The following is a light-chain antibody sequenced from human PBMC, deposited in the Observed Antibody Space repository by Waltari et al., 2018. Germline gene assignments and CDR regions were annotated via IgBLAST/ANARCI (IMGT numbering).Light chain of an antibody. V-gene: IGLV1-40*01. Sequence: QSVLTQPPSVSGAPGQRVTIPCTASSPHIGAGYDVHSYQQLPGTAPKLLTYGNSNRPSGVPDRFSGSKSGTSASLAITGLQAEDEADYYCQSYDSSLSGLVFGGGTKLTVL. J-gene: IGLJ2*01. CDR2: GNS. CDR3: QSYDSSLSGLV. CDR1: SPHIGAGYD.